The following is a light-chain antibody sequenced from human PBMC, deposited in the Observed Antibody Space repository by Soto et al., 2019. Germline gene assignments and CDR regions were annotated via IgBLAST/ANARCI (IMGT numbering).Light chain of an antibody. V-gene: IGKV3-11*01. J-gene: IGKJ1*01. CDR3: QHREGT. CDR1: QSVSSY. Sequence: EIVLTQSPATLSLSPGERATLSCRASQSVSSYLAWYQQKPGQAPRLLIYDASNRATGIPARFSGSGSGTNFTLTISPPKPNNFEFYYCQHREGTFAKGTKGE. CDR2: DAS.